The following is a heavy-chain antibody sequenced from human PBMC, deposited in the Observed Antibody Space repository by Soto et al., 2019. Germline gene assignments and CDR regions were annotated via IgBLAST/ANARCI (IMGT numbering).Heavy chain of an antibody. CDR3: ANAATVQIADAFDI. CDR2: ISYDGSNK. Sequence: QVQLVESGGGVVQPGRSLRLSCAASGFTFSSYGMHWVRQAPGKGLEWVAVISYDGSNKYYADSVKGRFTISRDNSKNTLYLQMNSLRAEDTAVYYCANAATVQIADAFDIWGQGTMVTVSS. CDR1: GFTFSSYG. V-gene: IGHV3-30*18. D-gene: IGHD4-17*01. J-gene: IGHJ3*02.